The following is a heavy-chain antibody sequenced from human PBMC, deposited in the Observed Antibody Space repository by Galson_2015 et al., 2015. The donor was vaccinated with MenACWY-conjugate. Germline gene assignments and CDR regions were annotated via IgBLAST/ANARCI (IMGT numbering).Heavy chain of an antibody. CDR2: INSDGSST. CDR1: GFTFSNYW. D-gene: IGHD6-19*01. Sequence: SLRLSCAASGFTFSNYWMRWVRQVPGKGLVWVAHINSDGSSTTYADSVKGRVTISRDNARNTLYLQMNSLRAEDTAVYYCARDRGQWLFDLWGRGTLVTVSS. J-gene: IGHJ2*01. V-gene: IGHV3-74*03. CDR3: ARDRGQWLFDL.